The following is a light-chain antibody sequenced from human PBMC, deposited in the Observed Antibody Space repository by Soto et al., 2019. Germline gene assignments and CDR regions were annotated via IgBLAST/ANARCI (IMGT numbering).Light chain of an antibody. CDR2: GAS. J-gene: IGKJ1*01. Sequence: EIVLTQSPATLSLSPGERATLSCRASQSVSSYVAWYQQKPGQAPRLLIYGASSRATGIPDRFSGSGSGTDFTLTISRLEPEDFAVYYCQQYGSSRTFGQGTKVDIK. CDR3: QQYGSSRT. V-gene: IGKV3-20*01. CDR1: QSVSSY.